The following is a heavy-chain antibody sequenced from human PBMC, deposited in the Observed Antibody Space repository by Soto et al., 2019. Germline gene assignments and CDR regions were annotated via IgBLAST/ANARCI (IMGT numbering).Heavy chain of an antibody. Sequence: SETLSLTCAVYGGSFSGYYWSWIRQPPGKGLEWIGEINHSGSTNYNPSLKSRVTISVDTSKNQFSLKLSSVTAADTAVYYCARGKTYYYDSSGYSPPDANQYYFDYWGQGTLVTVSS. CDR3: ARGKTYYYDSSGYSPPDANQYYFDY. D-gene: IGHD3-22*01. V-gene: IGHV4-34*01. J-gene: IGHJ4*02. CDR2: INHSGST. CDR1: GGSFSGYY.